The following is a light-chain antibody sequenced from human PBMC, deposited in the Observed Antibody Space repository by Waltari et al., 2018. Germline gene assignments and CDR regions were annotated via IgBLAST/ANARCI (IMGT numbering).Light chain of an antibody. CDR2: DVS. CDR3: SSYTSSSTRV. J-gene: IGLJ1*01. CDR1: SSDVGGHNY. Sequence: QSTLTQPASVSGSPGQSITISCTGTSSDVGGHNYVSWYQQHPGKAPKLVIYDVSSRPSGVSNRFSGSKSGNTASLTIYGLQAEDEADYYCSSYTSSSTRVFGTGIRVTVL. V-gene: IGLV2-14*03.